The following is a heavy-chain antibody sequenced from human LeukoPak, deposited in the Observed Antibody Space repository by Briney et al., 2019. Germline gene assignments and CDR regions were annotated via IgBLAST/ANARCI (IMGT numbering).Heavy chain of an antibody. V-gene: IGHV3-21*01. CDR2: ISSRSSYI. CDR1: GFTFSSYS. Sequence: GGSLRLSCAASGFTFSSYSMNWVRQAPGKGLEWVSSISSRSSYIYYADSVKGRFTISRDNAKNSLYLQMNSLRAEDTAVYYCARDYYDSSGSLVPMDYWGQGTLVTVSS. D-gene: IGHD3-22*01. CDR3: ARDYYDSSGSLVPMDY. J-gene: IGHJ4*02.